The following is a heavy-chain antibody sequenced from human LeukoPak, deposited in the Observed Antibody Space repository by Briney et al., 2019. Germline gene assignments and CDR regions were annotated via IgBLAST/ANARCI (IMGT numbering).Heavy chain of an antibody. D-gene: IGHD3-10*02. CDR3: AELGITMIGGV. Sequence: GGSLRLSCAASGFTFSRYSMNWVRQAPGKGLEWVSSISKSSSYMYYADSVKGRFTISRDNAKNSLYLQMNSLRAEDTAVYYCAELGITMIGGVWGKGTTVTISS. CDR1: GFTFSRYS. CDR2: ISKSSSYM. J-gene: IGHJ6*04. V-gene: IGHV3-21*01.